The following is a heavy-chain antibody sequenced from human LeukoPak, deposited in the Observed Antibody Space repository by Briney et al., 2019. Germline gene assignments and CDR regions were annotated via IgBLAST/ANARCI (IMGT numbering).Heavy chain of an antibody. V-gene: IGHV3-64*02. Sequence: GGSLRLSCAASGFTFSSYAMHWVRQAPGKGLEYVSAISSNGGSTYYADSVKGRFTISRDNSKNTLYLQMGSLRAEDMAVYYCARPDYYGSGGGSDYWGQGTLVTVSS. CDR2: ISSNGGST. CDR1: GFTFSSYA. CDR3: ARPDYYGSGGGSDY. D-gene: IGHD3-10*01. J-gene: IGHJ4*02.